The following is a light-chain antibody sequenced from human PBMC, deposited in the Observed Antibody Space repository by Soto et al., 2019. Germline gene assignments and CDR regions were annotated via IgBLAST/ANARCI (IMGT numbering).Light chain of an antibody. CDR2: DAS. J-gene: IGKJ4*01. CDR1: QSVSGW. Sequence: DIQMTPSHSTLSGSVGYIVNITCRASQSVSGWLAWYQQKPGEAPKLLIYDASTLQGGVPSRFSGSGSGTELTLTISSLQPDELATYYCQQYVSYPFTFGGGTKVAIK. CDR3: QQYVSYPFT. V-gene: IGKV1-5*01.